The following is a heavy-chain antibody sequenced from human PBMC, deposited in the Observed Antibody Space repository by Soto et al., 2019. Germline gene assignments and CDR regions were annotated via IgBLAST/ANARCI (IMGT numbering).Heavy chain of an antibody. CDR3: ARTQRSSTWYSIAVAGRFDP. CDR1: GDSVSSNSAA. V-gene: IGHV6-1*01. Sequence: SQTLSLTCAISGDSVSSNSAAWNWIRQSPSRGLEWLGRTYYRSKWYNDYAVSVKSRISINSDTSKYQFSLQLNSVTPEDTAVYYCARTQRSSTWYSIAVAGRFDPWGQRTLVNVSS. D-gene: IGHD6-19*01. J-gene: IGHJ5*02. CDR2: TYYRSKWYN.